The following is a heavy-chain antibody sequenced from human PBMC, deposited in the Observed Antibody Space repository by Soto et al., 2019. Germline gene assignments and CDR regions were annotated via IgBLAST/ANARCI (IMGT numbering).Heavy chain of an antibody. J-gene: IGHJ4*02. CDR2: IYYSGST. V-gene: IGHV4-39*01. CDR3: ARHSWAIVIEYFFDS. Sequence: SETLSLTCTVSGDSIGTSNYYWGWIRQPPGKGLEWIGSIYYSGSTYYNPSLKSRVTISVDTSKNQFSLRLTSVTAADTAVYYCARHSWAIVIEYFFDSWGQGTLVTVSS. D-gene: IGHD3-16*02. CDR1: GDSIGTSNYY.